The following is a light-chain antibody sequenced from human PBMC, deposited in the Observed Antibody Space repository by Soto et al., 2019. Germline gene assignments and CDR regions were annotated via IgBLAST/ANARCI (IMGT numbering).Light chain of an antibody. CDR3: AAWDDGLNGYV. CDR1: SSSIGSNA. Sequence: QSVLTQPPSASGTPGQRVTISCSGSSSSIGSNAVSWYQQLPGTAPKLLIYSNTQRPSGVPDRFSGSKSGTSASLASSWLQSEDEADYYCAAWDDGLNGYVFGTGTKVTVL. V-gene: IGLV1-44*01. CDR2: SNT. J-gene: IGLJ1*01.